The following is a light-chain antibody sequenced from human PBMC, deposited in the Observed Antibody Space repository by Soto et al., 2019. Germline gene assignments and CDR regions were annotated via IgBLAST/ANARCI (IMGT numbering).Light chain of an antibody. CDR1: QGISSW. CDR3: QQADTFPLT. J-gene: IGKJ4*01. V-gene: IGKV1-12*01. CDR2: AAS. Sequence: DIQMTQSPSSVSASVGDRVTITCRASQGISSWVAWYQQKPGKAPNLLIYAASSLQSGVPSRFNGSGSGTEFPLTISSLQPEDFATYYCQQADTFPLTLGGGTKVEIK.